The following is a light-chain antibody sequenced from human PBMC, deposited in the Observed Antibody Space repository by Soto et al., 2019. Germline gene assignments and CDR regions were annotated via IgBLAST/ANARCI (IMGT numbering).Light chain of an antibody. CDR3: AAWDDSLSGHVV. Sequence: LTQPPSASGTPGQRVTMSCSGSRSNIGTNSVNWYHQLPATAPKLLIYNNDQRPAGVPDRFSGSKSGTSASLAISGLQSEDEGDYYCAAWDDSLSGHVVFGRGTKVTVL. CDR1: RSNIGTNS. J-gene: IGLJ2*01. V-gene: IGLV1-44*01. CDR2: NND.